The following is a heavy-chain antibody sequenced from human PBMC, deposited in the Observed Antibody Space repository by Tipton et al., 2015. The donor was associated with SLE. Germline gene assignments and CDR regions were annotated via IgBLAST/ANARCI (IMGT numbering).Heavy chain of an antibody. CDR1: GVSISSDFDF. V-gene: IGHV4-31*03. J-gene: IGHJ4*02. CDR2: IYHSGDI. Sequence: TLSLTCSVSGVSISSDFDFWSWVRHHPERGLEWIGYIYHSGDIYYNPSLKSRIVMSVDTSKNQFSLNLASVTAADTAVYYCARAPGIAAAGFDYWGQGTLVTVSS. D-gene: IGHD6-13*01. CDR3: ARAPGIAAAGFDY.